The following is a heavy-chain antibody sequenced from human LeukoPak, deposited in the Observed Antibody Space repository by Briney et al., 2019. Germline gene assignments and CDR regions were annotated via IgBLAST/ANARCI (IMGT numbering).Heavy chain of an antibody. Sequence: PSETLSLTCSVSRAFIKREGFNWDWIRQPPGKGLEYIGSIFYNGNTYYNPSLKSRVTISVDTSKNQFSLKLTSLTAADTAVYYCTRRPKEPGFWTGYVDSWGQGTLVTVSS. CDR1: RAFIKREGFN. J-gene: IGHJ4*02. D-gene: IGHD3/OR15-3a*01. V-gene: IGHV4-39*01. CDR2: IFYNGNT. CDR3: TRRPKEPGFWTGYVDS.